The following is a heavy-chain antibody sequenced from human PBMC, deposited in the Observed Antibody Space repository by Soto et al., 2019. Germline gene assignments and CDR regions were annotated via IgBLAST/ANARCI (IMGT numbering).Heavy chain of an antibody. CDR3: ARERSAAGTGWFDP. V-gene: IGHV1-8*01. J-gene: IGHJ5*02. CDR2: MNPNSGNT. D-gene: IGHD6-13*01. Sequence: QVQLVQSGAEVKKPGASVKVSCKASGYTFTSYDINLVRQATGQGLEWMGWMNPNSGNTGYAQKLQGRVTMTRNTSISTAYMGLSSLRSEGTSVYYCARERSAAGTGWFDPWGPGTRVTVSS. CDR1: GYTFTSYD.